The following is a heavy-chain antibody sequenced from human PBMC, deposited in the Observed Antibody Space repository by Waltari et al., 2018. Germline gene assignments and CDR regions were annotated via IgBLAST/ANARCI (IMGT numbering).Heavy chain of an antibody. CDR1: GVSIGSSS. CDR3: ARVYHYYYYMDV. CDR2: MYYSGST. V-gene: IGHV4-59*01. J-gene: IGHJ6*03. Sequence: QVQLQESGPGLVKPSETLSLLCTVPGVSIGSSSWSWIRQPPGKGLEWIGYMYYSGSTNYNPSLKSRVTISLGTSKNQFSLKLSSVTAADTAVYYCARVYHYYYYMDVWGKGTTVTISS.